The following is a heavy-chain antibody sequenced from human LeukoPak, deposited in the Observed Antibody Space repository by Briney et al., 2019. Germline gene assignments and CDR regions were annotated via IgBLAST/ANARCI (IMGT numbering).Heavy chain of an antibody. V-gene: IGHV4-39*01. CDR3: ARRVGYDSSVIDY. D-gene: IGHD3-22*01. Sequence: SETLSLTCTVSGGSISSSSYYWGWIRQPPGKGLEWIGSIYYSGSTHYNPSLKSRVTISVDTSKNQFPLKLSSVTAADTAVYYCARRVGYDSSVIDYWGQGTLVTVSS. CDR1: GGSISSSSYY. J-gene: IGHJ4*02. CDR2: IYYSGST.